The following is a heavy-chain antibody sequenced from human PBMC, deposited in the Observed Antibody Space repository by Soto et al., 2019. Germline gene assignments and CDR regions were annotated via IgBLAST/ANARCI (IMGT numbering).Heavy chain of an antibody. CDR3: ARDPGY. J-gene: IGHJ4*02. CDR2: IYSSGST. V-gene: IGHV4-61*08. Sequence: SETLSLTCTVSGGSVSSGDYFWSWIRQPPGKGLEWIGCIYSSGSTNYSPSLKSRVTISVDTSKNQFSLKLNSVTAADTAVYYCARDPGYWGQGALVTVSS. CDR1: GGSVSSGDYF.